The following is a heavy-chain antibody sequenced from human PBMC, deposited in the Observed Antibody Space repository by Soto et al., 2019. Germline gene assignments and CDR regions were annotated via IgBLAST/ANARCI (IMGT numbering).Heavy chain of an antibody. CDR1: GFTFSSYG. D-gene: IGHD2-2*01. V-gene: IGHV3-33*01. CDR3: ARDLTDIVVVPSHYYYYGMDV. Sequence: PGGSLRLSCAASGFTFSSYGMHWVRQAPSKGLEWVAVIWYDGSNKYYADSVKGRFTISRDNSKNTLYLQMNSLRAEDTAVYYCARDLTDIVVVPSHYYYYGMDVRGQGTTVTVSS. J-gene: IGHJ6*02. CDR2: IWYDGSNK.